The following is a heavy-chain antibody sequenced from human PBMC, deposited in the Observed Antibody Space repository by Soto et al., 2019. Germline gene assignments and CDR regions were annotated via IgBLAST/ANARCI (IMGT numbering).Heavy chain of an antibody. CDR3: ARGLGYCSSTSCYVDYYYYMDV. J-gene: IGHJ6*03. D-gene: IGHD2-2*01. V-gene: IGHV1-69*02. CDR2: IIPILGIA. Sequence: SVKVSCKASGGTFSSYTISWVRQAPGQGLEWMGRIIPILGIANYAQKFQGRVTITADKSTSTAYMELSSLRSEDTAVYYCARGLGYCSSTSCYVDYYYYMDVWGKGTTVTVSS. CDR1: GGTFSSYT.